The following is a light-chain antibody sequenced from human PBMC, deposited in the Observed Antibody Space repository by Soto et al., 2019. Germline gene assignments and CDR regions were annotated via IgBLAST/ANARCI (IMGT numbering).Light chain of an antibody. CDR1: QSISYW. V-gene: IGKV1-5*01. CDR2: AAS. Sequence: DIQMTQSPSTLSASVLDIVTITCRASQSISYWLAWYQQKPGNAPKLMIYAASSLESGVPSRFSGSGSGTEFTLTISSLQPDDSASYYCQQYNSYSKTFGQGTKVDI. J-gene: IGKJ1*01. CDR3: QQYNSYSKT.